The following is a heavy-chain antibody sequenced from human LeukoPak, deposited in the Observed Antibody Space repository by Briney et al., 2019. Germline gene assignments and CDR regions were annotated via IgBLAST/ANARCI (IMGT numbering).Heavy chain of an antibody. CDR3: ARVGYGDYPQYNWFDP. CDR1: GYTFTSYT. V-gene: IGHV1-3*01. J-gene: IGHJ5*02. D-gene: IGHD4-17*01. Sequence: GASVKVSCKASGYTFTSYTMHWVRQAPGQRLEWMGWINAGNGNTKYSQKFQGRVTITRDTSASTAYMELSSLRSEDTAVYYCARVGYGDYPQYNWFDPWGQGTLVTVSS. CDR2: INAGNGNT.